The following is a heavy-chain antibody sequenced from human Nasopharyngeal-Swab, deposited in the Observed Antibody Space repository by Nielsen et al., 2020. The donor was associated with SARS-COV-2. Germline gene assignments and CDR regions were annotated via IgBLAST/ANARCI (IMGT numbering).Heavy chain of an antibody. J-gene: IGHJ5*02. CDR3: ARLSLVDYYDSSGYYWFDP. CDR2: IYYSGST. D-gene: IGHD3-22*01. V-gene: IGHV4-59*08. CDR1: GGSISSYY. Sequence: SETLSLTCTVSGGSISSYYWSWNRQPPGKGLEWIGYIYYSGSTTYNPSLKSRVTISVATSKNQFSLNLSSVTAAATAVYYCARLSLVDYYDSSGYYWFDPWGQGTLVTVSS.